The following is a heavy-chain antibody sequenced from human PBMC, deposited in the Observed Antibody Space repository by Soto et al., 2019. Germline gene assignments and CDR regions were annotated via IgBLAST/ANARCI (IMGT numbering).Heavy chain of an antibody. D-gene: IGHD2-2*03. CDR3: AKDLVDMVVVPAANPAFDI. CDR2: IRGSGGST. Sequence: GFLRTSSAAAGVTYSSYAKSWVRQDQGKGLGWGAAIRGSGGSTYYADSVKGRFTISRDNSKNALYLQMNSLRAEDTAVYYFAKDLVDMVVVPAANPAFDIWGQGTMVSVSS. CDR1: GVTYSSYA. J-gene: IGHJ3*02. V-gene: IGHV3-23*01.